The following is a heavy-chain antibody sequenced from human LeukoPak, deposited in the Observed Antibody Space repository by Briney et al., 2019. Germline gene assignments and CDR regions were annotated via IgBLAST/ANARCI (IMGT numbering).Heavy chain of an antibody. J-gene: IGHJ4*02. CDR3: ARDRYYVDHTQVDY. D-gene: IGHD4-17*01. V-gene: IGHV3-21*01. CDR1: GFTFSSYC. Sequence: GGSLRLSCAASGFTFSSYCTSWVRQPPGKGLEWVSSIDSSGRDTYYAGSVKGRFTISRDNAKTSLYLQMNSLSAEDTAVYYCARDRYYVDHTQVDYWGQGTLVTVSS. CDR2: IDSSGRDT.